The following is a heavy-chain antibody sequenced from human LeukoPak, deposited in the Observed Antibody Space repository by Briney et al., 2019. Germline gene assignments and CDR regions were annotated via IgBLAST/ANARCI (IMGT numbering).Heavy chain of an antibody. Sequence: SETLSLTCTVSGGSISSGGYYWSWIRQHPGKGLEWIGYIYYSGSTYYNPSLKSRVTISVDTSKNQFSLKLSSVTAADTAVYYCARGWRGMATTTIFDYWGQGTLVTVSS. CDR3: ARGWRGMATTTIFDY. D-gene: IGHD5-24*01. V-gene: IGHV4-31*03. CDR2: IYYSGST. J-gene: IGHJ4*02. CDR1: GGSISSGGYY.